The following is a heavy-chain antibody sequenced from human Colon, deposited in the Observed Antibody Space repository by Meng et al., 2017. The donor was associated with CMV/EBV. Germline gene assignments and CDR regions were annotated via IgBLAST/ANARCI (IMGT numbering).Heavy chain of an antibody. Sequence: AAWNWIRQSPSRGLEWLGRTYCRSKWYNDYAVSVKSRITINPDTSKNQFSLQLNSVTPEDTAVYYCARENLKSTYAFRRDMSNWFDPWGQGTLVTVSS. CDR2: TYCRSKWYN. CDR1: AA. J-gene: IGHJ5*02. V-gene: IGHV6-1*01. D-gene: IGHD2-21*02. CDR3: ARENLKSTYAFRRDMSNWFDP.